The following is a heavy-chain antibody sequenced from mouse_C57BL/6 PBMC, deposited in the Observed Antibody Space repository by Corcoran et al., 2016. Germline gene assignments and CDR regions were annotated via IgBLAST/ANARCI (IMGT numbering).Heavy chain of an antibody. CDR1: GYTFTTYG. D-gene: IGHD3-2*02. Sequence: QIQLVQSGPELKKPGETVKISCKASGYTFTTYGMSWVKQAPGKVLKWMGWINTYSGVPTYADDFKGRFAFSLETSASTAYLQINNLKNEDTATYFCASEELTAQAAFAYWGQGTLVTVSA. CDR3: ASEELTAQAAFAY. CDR2: INTYSGVP. V-gene: IGHV9-3*01. J-gene: IGHJ3*01.